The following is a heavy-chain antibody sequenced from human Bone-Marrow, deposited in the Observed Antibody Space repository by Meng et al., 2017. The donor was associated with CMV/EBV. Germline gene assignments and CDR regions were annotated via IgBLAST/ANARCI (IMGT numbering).Heavy chain of an antibody. Sequence: GESLKISCAASGFTFSSYGMHWVRQAPGKGLEWVAFIRYDGSNKYYADSVKGRFTISRDNSKNTLYLQMNSLRAEDTAVYYCAKGRYCSSTSCSGGRNWFAPWGQGPRVTGYS. D-gene: IGHD2-2*01. V-gene: IGHV3-30*02. J-gene: IGHJ5*02. CDR3: AKGRYCSSTSCSGGRNWFAP. CDR1: GFTFSSYG. CDR2: IRYDGSNK.